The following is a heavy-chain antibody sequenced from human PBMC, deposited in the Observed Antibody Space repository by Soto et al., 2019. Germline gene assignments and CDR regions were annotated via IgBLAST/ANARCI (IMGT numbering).Heavy chain of an antibody. V-gene: IGHV4-59*08. Sequence: PSETLSLTCSVSGGSISSYSWSWIRQPPGKGLEWIGNIHYSGNTNYNPSLKSRVTTSVDTSKNQFSLHLSSVTAADTAVYYCVRHEPWISKISFDYWGQGTLVTVSS. J-gene: IGHJ4*02. CDR3: VRHEPWISKISFDY. CDR2: IHYSGNT. D-gene: IGHD2-2*03. CDR1: GGSISSYS.